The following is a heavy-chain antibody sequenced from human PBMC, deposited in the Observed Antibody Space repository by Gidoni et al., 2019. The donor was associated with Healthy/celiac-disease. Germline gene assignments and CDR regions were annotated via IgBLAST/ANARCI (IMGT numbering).Heavy chain of an antibody. CDR3: ARGGRRITMVRAYFT. Sequence: QVQLQQWGAGLLKPSETLSLTCAVYGGSFSGYYWSWIRQPPGKGLEWIGEINHSGSTNYNPSLKSRVTISVDTSKNQFSLKLSSVTAADTAVYYCARGGRRITMVRAYFTWGQGTLVTVSS. D-gene: IGHD3-10*01. CDR1: GGSFSGYY. J-gene: IGHJ4*02. V-gene: IGHV4-34*01. CDR2: INHSGST.